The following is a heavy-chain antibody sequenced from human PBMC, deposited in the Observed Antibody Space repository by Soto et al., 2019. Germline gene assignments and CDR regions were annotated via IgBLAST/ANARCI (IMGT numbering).Heavy chain of an antibody. Sequence: QVPLQQWGAGLLKPSENLSLTCAVHGEAFIGYYWTWVRQPPGKGLEWIGEINHRGSANYNPSLKSRVTISVDTSNNQFSLKLSSVTAADTSVYYCARTDIVTTNCFDPWGQGTLVTVSS. CDR3: ARTDIVTTNCFDP. CDR1: GEAFIGYY. D-gene: IGHD5-12*01. CDR2: INHRGSA. J-gene: IGHJ5*02. V-gene: IGHV4-34*02.